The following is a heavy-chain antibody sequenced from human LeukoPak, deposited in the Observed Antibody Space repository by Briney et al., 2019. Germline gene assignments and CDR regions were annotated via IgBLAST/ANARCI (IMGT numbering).Heavy chain of an antibody. D-gene: IGHD1-7*01. V-gene: IGHV1-18*01. CDR1: GYTFTSYG. Sequence: GASVKVSCKASGYTFTSYGISWVRQAPGQGLEWMGWISAYNGNTNYAQKLQGRVTMTTDTSTSTAYMELRSLRSDDTAVYYCARDPEAGTTQLWFDPWGQGTLVTVSS. CDR2: ISAYNGNT. J-gene: IGHJ5*02. CDR3: ARDPEAGTTQLWFDP.